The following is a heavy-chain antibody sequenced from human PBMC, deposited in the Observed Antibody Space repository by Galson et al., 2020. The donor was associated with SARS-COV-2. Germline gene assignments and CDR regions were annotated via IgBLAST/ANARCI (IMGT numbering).Heavy chain of an antibody. CDR3: AKDIAVPPQDYYGMYV. CDR2: NNPNSGGT. CDR1: GYTFTGHY. Sequence: ASVKVSCKASGYTFTGHYMHWVRQAPGQGLEWMGWNNPNSGGTNYAQKFQGRVTMTRDTSISTAYMELSRLRSDDTAVYYCAKDIAVPPQDYYGMYVWGQGTTVTVSS. D-gene: IGHD6-19*01. V-gene: IGHV1-2*02. J-gene: IGHJ6*02.